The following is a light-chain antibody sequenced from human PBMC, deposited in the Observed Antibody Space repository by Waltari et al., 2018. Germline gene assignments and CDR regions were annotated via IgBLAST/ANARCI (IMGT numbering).Light chain of an antibody. Sequence: QSVLTQPPSLSGAPGERVTISCTWSSSNIGAGYDVRWYQQLPGTAPKLLLHANVHRPSGVPDRFSGSQSGTTASLAITGLQAEDEADYYCQSYDSLSDPYVFGTGTKVSVL. V-gene: IGLV1-40*01. CDR3: QSYDSLSDPYV. J-gene: IGLJ1*01. CDR2: ANV. CDR1: SSNIGAGYD.